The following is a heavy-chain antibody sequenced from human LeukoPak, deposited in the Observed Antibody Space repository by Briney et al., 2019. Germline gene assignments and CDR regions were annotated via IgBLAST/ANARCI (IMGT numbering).Heavy chain of an antibody. V-gene: IGHV3-30*02. D-gene: IGHD3-10*01. Sequence: GGSLRLSCAASGFTFSSYGMHWVRQAPGKGLEWVAFIRYDGSNKYYADSVKGRFTISRDNSKNTLYLQMNSLRAEDTAVYYCARVRAMIRGVITREIDYWGQGTLVTVSS. J-gene: IGHJ4*02. CDR2: IRYDGSNK. CDR3: ARVRAMIRGVITREIDY. CDR1: GFTFSSYG.